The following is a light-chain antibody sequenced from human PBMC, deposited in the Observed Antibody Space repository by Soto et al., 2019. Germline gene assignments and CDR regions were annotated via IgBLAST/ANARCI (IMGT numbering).Light chain of an antibody. CDR2: GAS. CDR1: QSVSSSY. CDR3: QQYGSSSWT. Sequence: EIKITQPSATPSRSPGERATLSCRASQSVSSSYLAWYQQKPGQAPRLLIYGASSRATGIPDRFSGSGSGTDFTLTISRLEPEDFAVYYCQQYGSSSWTFGQGTKVDIK. J-gene: IGKJ1*01. V-gene: IGKV3-20*01.